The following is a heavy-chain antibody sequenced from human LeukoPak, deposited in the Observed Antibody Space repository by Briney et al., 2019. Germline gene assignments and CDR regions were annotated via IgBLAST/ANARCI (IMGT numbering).Heavy chain of an antibody. J-gene: IGHJ4*02. D-gene: IGHD6-13*01. CDR2: INHSGST. Sequence: SETLSLTCAVYGGSFSGYYWSWIRQPPGKGLEWIGEINHSGSTNYNPSLKSRVTISVDTSENQFSLKLSSVTAADTAVYYCAREFFSYSSSWYFDYWGQGTLVTVSS. V-gene: IGHV4-34*01. CDR3: AREFFSYSSSWYFDY. CDR1: GGSFSGYY.